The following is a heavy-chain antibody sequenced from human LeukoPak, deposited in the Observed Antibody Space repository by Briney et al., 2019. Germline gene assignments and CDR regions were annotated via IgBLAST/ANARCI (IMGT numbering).Heavy chain of an antibody. J-gene: IGHJ5*02. CDR2: INAGNGNT. CDR3: ARGPIRGTLNWFDP. V-gene: IGHV1-3*03. Sequence: ASVKVSCKASGYTFTSYAMHWVRQAPGHRLEWMGWINAGNGNTKYSQEFQGRVTITRDTSASTAYMEVSSLRSEDMAVYYCARGPIRGTLNWFDPWGQGTLVTVSS. CDR1: GYTFTSYA.